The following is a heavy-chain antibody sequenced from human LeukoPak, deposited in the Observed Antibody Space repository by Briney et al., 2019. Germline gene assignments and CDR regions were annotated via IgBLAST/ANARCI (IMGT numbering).Heavy chain of an antibody. D-gene: IGHD3-10*01. V-gene: IGHV1-8*01. CDR3: ASGGYYYGMDA. CDR2: MNPNNGNT. CDR1: GYTFTSYD. Sequence: GASVKVSCKASGYTFTSYDINWVRQATGQGLEWMGWMNPNNGNTDYAQKFQGRVTMTRNTSISTAYMELSSLRSEDTAVYYCASGGYYYGMDAWGQGTTVTVSS. J-gene: IGHJ6*02.